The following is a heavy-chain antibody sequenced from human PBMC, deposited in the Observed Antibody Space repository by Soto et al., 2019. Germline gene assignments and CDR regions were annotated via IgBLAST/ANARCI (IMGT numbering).Heavy chain of an antibody. Sequence: GGSLRLSCAASGFTFSSYGMHWVRQAPGKGLEWVAVISHDGSNKDYADSVKGQFTISRDNSKNTLYLQVNSLRAEDTAVYYCAKGMTVRGLITSRYYFDYWGQGTLVTVSS. J-gene: IGHJ4*02. V-gene: IGHV3-30*18. D-gene: IGHD3-10*01. CDR2: ISHDGSNK. CDR3: AKGMTVRGLITSRYYFDY. CDR1: GFTFSSYG.